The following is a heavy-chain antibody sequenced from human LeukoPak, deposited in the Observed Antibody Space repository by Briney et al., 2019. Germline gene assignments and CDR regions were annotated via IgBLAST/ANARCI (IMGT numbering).Heavy chain of an antibody. Sequence: SQTLSLTCTVSGGSISSGGYYWSWIRQPPGKGLEWIGYIYHSGSTYYNPSLKSRVTISVDRSKNQFSLKLSSVTAADTAVYYCARATYSYGLLVDYWGQGTLVTVSS. D-gene: IGHD5-18*01. J-gene: IGHJ4*02. CDR3: ARATYSYGLLVDY. CDR1: GGSISSGGYY. V-gene: IGHV4-30-2*01. CDR2: IYHSGST.